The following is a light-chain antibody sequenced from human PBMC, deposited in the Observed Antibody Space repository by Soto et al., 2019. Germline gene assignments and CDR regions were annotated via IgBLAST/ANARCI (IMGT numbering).Light chain of an antibody. CDR3: QSNRNSPT. CDR1: QSVRSY. CDR2: DAS. Sequence: EIVMTQSPATLSVSPGDRATLSCRASQSVRSYLAWYQQKPGQAPRLIVYDASDKGAGITGRGSGSGSEKVFSIISSRLEDDDFAYYYRQSNRNSPTFGQGTRLEI. V-gene: IGKV3-11*01. J-gene: IGKJ5*01.